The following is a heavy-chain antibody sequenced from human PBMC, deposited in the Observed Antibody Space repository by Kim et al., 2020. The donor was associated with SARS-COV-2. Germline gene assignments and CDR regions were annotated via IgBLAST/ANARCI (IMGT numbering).Heavy chain of an antibody. CDR3: ARDYYGSGSYRYYYYGMDV. J-gene: IGHJ6*02. D-gene: IGHD3-10*01. V-gene: IGHV3-48*03. Sequence: GRFTISRDNAKNSLYLQMNSLRAEDTAVYYCARDYYGSGSYRYYYYGMDVWGQGTTVTVSS.